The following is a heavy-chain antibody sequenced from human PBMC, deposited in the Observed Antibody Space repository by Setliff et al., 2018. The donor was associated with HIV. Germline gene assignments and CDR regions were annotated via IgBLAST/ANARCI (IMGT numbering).Heavy chain of an antibody. D-gene: IGHD3-10*01. V-gene: IGHV1-46*01. CDR1: GNTFSSHY. Sequence: ASVKVSCKASGNTFSSHYMHWVRQAPGKGLEWMGLINPSGDITSYAEKFQDRVTMTRDTSTSTVYMELRSLRSEDTAIYYCASKGGSGNYPDSDAFDIWGQGTLVTVS. CDR3: ASKGGSGNYPDSDAFDI. J-gene: IGHJ3*02. CDR2: INPSGDIT.